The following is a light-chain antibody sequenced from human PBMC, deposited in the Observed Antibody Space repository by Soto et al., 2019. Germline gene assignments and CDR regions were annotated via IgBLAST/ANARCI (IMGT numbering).Light chain of an antibody. CDR1: QSSSGY. Sequence: DIQMTQSPSSLSASVGHRVTITCRASQSSSGYLSWYYQRPGKAPKLLISAASTLQSGVPSRFSGSGSGTDFTLTISSLQPEDSATYYCRQSYTVPYTFGQGTKLEVK. J-gene: IGKJ2*01. V-gene: IGKV1-39*01. CDR3: RQSYTVPYT. CDR2: AAS.